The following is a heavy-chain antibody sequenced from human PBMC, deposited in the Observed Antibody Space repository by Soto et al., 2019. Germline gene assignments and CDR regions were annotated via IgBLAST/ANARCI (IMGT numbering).Heavy chain of an antibody. D-gene: IGHD6-19*01. CDR3: ARGPYSSGWYVVDY. V-gene: IGHV4-4*07. Sequence: KTSETLSLTCTVSGASISAYAWSWSRQPAGKRLEWIGRLYSSGNTNYNPSFKSRLTMSADTSKNQFSLKLSSVTAADTAVYYCARGPYSSGWYVVDYWGQGTLVTVSS. J-gene: IGHJ4*02. CDR1: GASISAYA. CDR2: LYSSGNT.